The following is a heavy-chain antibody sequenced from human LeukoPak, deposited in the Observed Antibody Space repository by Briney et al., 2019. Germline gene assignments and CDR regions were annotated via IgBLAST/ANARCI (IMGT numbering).Heavy chain of an antibody. CDR1: GFSFSDYS. CDR3: ATRQWLAPPPDS. J-gene: IGHJ4*02. Sequence: GRSLRLSCGASGFSFSDYSMNWVRQAPGKGLAWVASITSAGGYTYYADSVKGRFTISRDNADNTMFLQMNSVRDEDTAVYYCATRQWLAPPPDSWGQGTPVTVSS. V-gene: IGHV3-21*06. CDR2: ITSAGGYT. D-gene: IGHD6-19*01.